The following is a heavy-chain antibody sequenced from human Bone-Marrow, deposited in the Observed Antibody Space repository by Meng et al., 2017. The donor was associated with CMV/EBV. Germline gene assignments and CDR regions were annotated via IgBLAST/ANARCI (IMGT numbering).Heavy chain of an antibody. CDR3: AAARGYDYSNYGWFEP. Sequence: SAKVSCKASGFQFTRSAVQWVRQARGQRLEWVGWIVVSSGNRNYAQKFQERVTITRDMSTSTAYMELSSLRSEDTAVYYCAAARGYDYSNYGWFEPWGQGTLVTVSS. D-gene: IGHD4-11*01. CDR2: IVVSSGNR. CDR1: GFQFTRSA. V-gene: IGHV1-58*01. J-gene: IGHJ5*02.